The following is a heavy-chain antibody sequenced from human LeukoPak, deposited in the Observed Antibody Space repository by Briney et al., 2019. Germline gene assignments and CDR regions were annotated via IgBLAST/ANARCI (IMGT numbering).Heavy chain of an antibody. J-gene: IGHJ3*01. D-gene: IGHD6-19*01. V-gene: IGHV4-59*08. CDR1: GGSIGSYY. CDR3: AGSGWSFDAFDF. CDR2: IYYSGST. Sequence: SETLSLTCTVSGGSIGSYYWSWIRQPPGKGLEWIGYIYYSGSTNYSPSLKSRVTISVDTSKNRFSLRLSSLTAADTAVYFCAGSGWSFDAFDFWGQGTMVTVSS.